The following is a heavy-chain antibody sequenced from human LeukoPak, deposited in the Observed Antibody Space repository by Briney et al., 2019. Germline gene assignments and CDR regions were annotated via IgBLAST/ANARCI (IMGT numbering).Heavy chain of an antibody. CDR1: GFTFSSYS. CDR3: ARGGSSSPTDF. J-gene: IGHJ4*02. V-gene: IGHV3-48*04. CDR2: ISSSSSTI. Sequence: QPGGSLRLSCAASGFTFSSYSMTWVRQAPGKGLEWVSYISSSSSTIYYADSLKGRFTVSRDNANDSLFLQMNSLRVEDTAVYFCARGGSSSPTDFWGQGTLVTVSS. D-gene: IGHD6-13*01.